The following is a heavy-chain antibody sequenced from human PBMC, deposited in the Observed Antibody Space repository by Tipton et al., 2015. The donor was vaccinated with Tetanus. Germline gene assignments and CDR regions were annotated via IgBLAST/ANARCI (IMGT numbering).Heavy chain of an antibody. J-gene: IGHJ4*02. CDR2: IYYSGST. Sequence: TLSLTCTVSGGSISSYYWSWIRQPPGKGLEWIGYIYYSGSTNYNPSLKSRVTISVDTSKNQFSLKLSSVTAADTAVYYCARLAAKFYFDYWGQGTLVTVSS. CDR3: ARLAAKFYFDY. CDR1: GGSISSYY. V-gene: IGHV4-59*01. D-gene: IGHD6-6*01.